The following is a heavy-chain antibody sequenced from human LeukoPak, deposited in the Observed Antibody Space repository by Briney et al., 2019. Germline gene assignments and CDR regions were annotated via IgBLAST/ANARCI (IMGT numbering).Heavy chain of an antibody. CDR1: GFTFRSYW. J-gene: IGHJ4*02. D-gene: IGHD6-19*01. Sequence: GGSLRLSCAASGFTFRSYWVHWVRQAPGKGLVWVSRINSDGSSTTHADSVSGRFTISRDNAKNTLYLQMNSLRAEDTAVYYCARDRLSSGWSEPFDYWGQGTLVIVSS. CDR2: INSDGSST. CDR3: ARDRLSSGWSEPFDY. V-gene: IGHV3-74*03.